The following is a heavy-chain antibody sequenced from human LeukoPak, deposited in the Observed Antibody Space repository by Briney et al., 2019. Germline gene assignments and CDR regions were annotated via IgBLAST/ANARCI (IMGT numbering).Heavy chain of an antibody. CDR2: IRSRANKYAT. V-gene: IGHV3-73*01. J-gene: IGHJ4*02. CDR1: GFTFSGSA. D-gene: IGHD3-22*01. CDR3: TRLYDSGFDY. Sequence: GGSLKLSCAASGFTFSGSAVHWVRQASGKGLEWVGRIRSRANKYATAYGASVKGRFTVSRDDSKNTAYLQMNSLKTEDTAVYYCTRLYDSGFDYWGQGTLVTVSS.